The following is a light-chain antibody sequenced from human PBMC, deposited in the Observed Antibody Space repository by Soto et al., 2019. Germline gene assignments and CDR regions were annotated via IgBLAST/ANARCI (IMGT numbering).Light chain of an antibody. J-gene: IGLJ3*02. CDR3: FSYPGSYKWV. V-gene: IGLV2-8*01. CDR2: DVS. CDR1: SSDVGAYNF. Sequence: QSALTQPPSASGSPGQSVTISCTGTSSDVGAYNFVSWFQQHPGKAPKLMIYDVSKRPSGVPDRFSGSKSDNTASLTVYGLQAEDEGDYYCFSYPGSYKWVFGGGTKLTVL.